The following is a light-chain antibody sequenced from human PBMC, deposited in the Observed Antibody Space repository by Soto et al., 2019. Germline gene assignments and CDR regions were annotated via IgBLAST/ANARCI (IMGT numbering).Light chain of an antibody. V-gene: IGLV1-47*01. J-gene: IGLJ3*02. Sequence: QSVLTQPPSASGTPGQRVTISCSGSSSNIGSKYVYWYQQLPGTAPKLLIYRNNQRPSGVPDRFSGSKSGTSASLAISGLRSEDEADYYCAAWDDSLSGPWVFGGGTKLTV. CDR2: RNN. CDR1: SSNIGSKY. CDR3: AAWDDSLSGPWV.